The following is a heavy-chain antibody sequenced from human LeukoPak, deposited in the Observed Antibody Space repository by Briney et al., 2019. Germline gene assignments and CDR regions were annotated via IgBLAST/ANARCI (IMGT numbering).Heavy chain of an antibody. Sequence: ETLSLTCAVSGGSISSSNWWSWVRQAPGKGLEWVSAISGSGGSTYYADSVKGRFTISRDNSKNTLYLQMNSLRAEDTAVYYCAKWQQLPGHDYWGQGTLVTVSS. CDR1: GGSISSSN. V-gene: IGHV3-23*01. CDR2: ISGSGGST. J-gene: IGHJ4*02. D-gene: IGHD6-13*01. CDR3: AKWQQLPGHDY.